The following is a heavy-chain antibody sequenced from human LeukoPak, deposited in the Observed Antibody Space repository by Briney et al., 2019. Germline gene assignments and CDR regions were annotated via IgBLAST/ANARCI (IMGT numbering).Heavy chain of an antibody. CDR2: IYYSGST. CDR1: GGSISSYY. Sequence: SETLSLTCTVSGGSISSYYWSWIRQPPGKGLEWIGYIYYSGSTNYNPSLKSRVTISVDTSKNQFSLKLSSVTAADTAVYCCARQNPHRYECDYWGQGTLVTVSS. CDR3: ARQNPHRYECDY. J-gene: IGHJ4*02. V-gene: IGHV4-59*08. D-gene: IGHD5-12*01.